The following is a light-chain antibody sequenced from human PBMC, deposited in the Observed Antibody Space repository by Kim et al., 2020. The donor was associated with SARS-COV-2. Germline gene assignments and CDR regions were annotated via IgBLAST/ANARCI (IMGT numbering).Light chain of an antibody. V-gene: IGKV1-5*01. Sequence: ASVGERVSITCRASQDVSRWLAWDQQKPGKAPKLLIYDASTVESGVPSRFSGSGSGTEFTLTISSLQPDDFATYYCQHHASYAITFGQGRRLEIK. CDR1: QDVSRW. J-gene: IGKJ5*01. CDR2: DAS. CDR3: QHHASYAIT.